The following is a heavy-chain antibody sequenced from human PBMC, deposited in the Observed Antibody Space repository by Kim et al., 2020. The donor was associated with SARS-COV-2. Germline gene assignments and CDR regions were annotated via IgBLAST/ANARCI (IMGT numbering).Heavy chain of an antibody. J-gene: IGHJ3*02. V-gene: IGHV3-48*02. CDR3: ARDRGPEWGDTAMVRGAFDI. D-gene: IGHD5-18*01. Sequence: GGSLRLSCAASGFTFSSYSMNWVRQAPGKGLEWVSYISSSSSTIYYADSVKGRFTISRDNAKNSLYLQMNSLRDEDTAVYYCARDRGPEWGDTAMVRGAFDIWGQGTMVTVSS. CDR2: ISSSSSTI. CDR1: GFTFSSYS.